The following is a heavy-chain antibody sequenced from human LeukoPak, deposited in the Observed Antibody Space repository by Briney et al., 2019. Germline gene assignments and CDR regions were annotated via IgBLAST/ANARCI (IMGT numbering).Heavy chain of an antibody. D-gene: IGHD3-10*01. CDR3: ARAGGSGWFDP. Sequence: GGSLRLSCAASGFTFRNYWMHWGRQAQGKGLVWGSRINIDGSTRYADSVECRFTISRDNAKNTLYLQMNSLRAEDTAVYYCARAGGSGWFDPWGQGTLVTVSS. V-gene: IGHV3-74*01. CDR2: INIDGST. CDR1: GFTFRNYW. J-gene: IGHJ5*02.